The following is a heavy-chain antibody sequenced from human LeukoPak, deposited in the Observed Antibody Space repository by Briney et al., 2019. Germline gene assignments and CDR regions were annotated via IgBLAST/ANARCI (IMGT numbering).Heavy chain of an antibody. V-gene: IGHV3-74*01. Sequence: GGSLRLSCAASGFPFSSYAMYWVRQAPGKGLVWVSRVHGDGNNIGYADSVRGRFTISRDNAKNTLYLQMNSLRPEDTAVYYCSRARVGDPTDYWGQGTLVTVSS. CDR2: VHGDGNNI. CDR3: SRARVGDPTDY. J-gene: IGHJ4*02. D-gene: IGHD1-26*01. CDR1: GFPFSSYA.